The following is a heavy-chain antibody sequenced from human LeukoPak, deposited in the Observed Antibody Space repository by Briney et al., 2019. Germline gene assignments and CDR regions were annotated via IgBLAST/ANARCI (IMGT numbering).Heavy chain of an antibody. CDR3: ARDVPAHGDGPGAY. V-gene: IGHV4-34*01. D-gene: IGHD5-24*01. CDR1: GGSFSGYY. J-gene: IGHJ4*02. CDR2: INHSGST. Sequence: SETLSLTCAVYGGSFSGYYWSWIRQPPGKGLEWIGEINHSGSTNYNPSLKSRVTISVDTSKNQFSLKLSSVTAADTAVYYCARDVPAHGDGPGAYWGQGTLVTVSS.